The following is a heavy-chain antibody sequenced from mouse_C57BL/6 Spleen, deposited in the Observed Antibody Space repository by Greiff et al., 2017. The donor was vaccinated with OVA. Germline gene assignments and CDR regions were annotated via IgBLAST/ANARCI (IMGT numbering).Heavy chain of an antibody. Sequence: VQLKESGPELVKPGASVKISCKASGYAFSSSWMNWVKQRPGKGLEWIGRIYPGDGDTNYNGKFKGKATLTADKSSSTAYMQLSSLTSEDSAVYFCAITTVVARGYYFDYWGQGTTLTVSS. CDR3: AITTVVARGYYFDY. CDR2: IYPGDGDT. D-gene: IGHD1-1*01. CDR1: GYAFSSSW. V-gene: IGHV1-82*01. J-gene: IGHJ2*01.